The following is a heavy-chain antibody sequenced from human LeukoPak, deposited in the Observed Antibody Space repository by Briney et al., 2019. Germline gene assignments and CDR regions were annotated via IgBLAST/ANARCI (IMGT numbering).Heavy chain of an antibody. CDR3: ARDVAIAAAGHTFDY. J-gene: IGHJ4*02. Sequence: ASVKVSCKASGYTFTSYGISWVRQAPGQGLEWMGWISAYNGNTNYAQKLQGRVTMTTDTSTSTAYMELRSLRSDDTAVYYRARDVAIAAAGHTFDYWGQGTLVTVSS. CDR2: ISAYNGNT. D-gene: IGHD6-13*01. V-gene: IGHV1-18*01. CDR1: GYTFTSYG.